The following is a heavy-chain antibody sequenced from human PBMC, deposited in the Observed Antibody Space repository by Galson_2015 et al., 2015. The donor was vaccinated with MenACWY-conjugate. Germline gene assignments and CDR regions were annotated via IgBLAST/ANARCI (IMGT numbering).Heavy chain of an antibody. CDR1: GYSFTTYW. D-gene: IGHD1-26*01. V-gene: IGHV5-51*01. Sequence: QSGAEVKKPGESLTISCTTTGYSFTTYWIAWVRQMPGTGLEWMGLISPGDSNTRYSPSFQGQVTISADKSISTAYLQWSSLKAPDTAMYYCARHPPGGRGMDVWGQGTTVTVSS. CDR2: ISPGDSNT. CDR3: ARHPPGGRGMDV. J-gene: IGHJ6*02.